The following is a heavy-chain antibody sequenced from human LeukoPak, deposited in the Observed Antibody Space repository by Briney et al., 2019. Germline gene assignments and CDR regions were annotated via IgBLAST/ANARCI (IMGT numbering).Heavy chain of an antibody. CDR2: INSDGSST. V-gene: IGHV3-74*01. CDR1: GFTFSNYW. Sequence: PGGSLRLSCAASGFTFSNYWMHWVRQAPGKGLVWVSRINSDGSSTSYADSVKGRFTISRDNAKNTLYLQMNSLRAEDTAVYYCARGIVGATTSSSWSDDAFDIWGQGTMVTVSS. CDR3: ARGIVGATTSSSWSDDAFDI. D-gene: IGHD1-26*01. J-gene: IGHJ3*02.